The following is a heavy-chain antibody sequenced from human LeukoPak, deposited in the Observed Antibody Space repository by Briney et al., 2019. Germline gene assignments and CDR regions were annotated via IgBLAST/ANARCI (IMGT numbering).Heavy chain of an antibody. D-gene: IGHD2/OR15-2a*01. CDR3: ARGGGRHVEY. CDR2: IKEDGSEK. V-gene: IGHV3-7*05. J-gene: IGHJ4*02. Sequence: SGGSLRISCAASGFNFSSYWMSWVRQAPGKGLEWVANIKEDGSEKNYVDSVKGRFTISRDNAKNSLYLQMNSLRAEDTAVYYCARGGGRHVEYWGQGNLVTVSS. CDR1: GFNFSSYW.